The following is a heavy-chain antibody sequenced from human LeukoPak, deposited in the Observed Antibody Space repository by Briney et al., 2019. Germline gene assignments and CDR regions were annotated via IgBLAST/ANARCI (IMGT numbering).Heavy chain of an antibody. D-gene: IGHD1-14*01. J-gene: IGHJ4*02. CDR3: ARGTGSFDY. CDR1: GGSISSGGYS. CDR2: IYHSGST. Sequence: PSQTLSLTCAVSGGSISSGGYSWSWIRQPPGKGLEWIGYIYHSGSTYYNPSLKSRVTISLDRSKNQFSLNLSSVTAADTAVYYCARGTGSFDYWGQGTLVTVSS. V-gene: IGHV4-30-2*01.